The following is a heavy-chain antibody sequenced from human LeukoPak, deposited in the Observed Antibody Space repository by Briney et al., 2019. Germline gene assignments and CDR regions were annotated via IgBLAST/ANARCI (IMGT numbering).Heavy chain of an antibody. CDR3: ARAPTPYFTYYMDV. Sequence: GGTLRLSCAASGFSFSGFGMNWVRQAPGKGLEWISYIGSSGSAGGNIYYAVSVKGRFTVSRDNAKDSLFLQMDSLQDADTAVYYCARAPTPYFTYYMDVWGKGTTVTVSS. CDR2: IGSSGSAGGNI. D-gene: IGHD2-21*01. V-gene: IGHV3-48*02. J-gene: IGHJ6*03. CDR1: GFSFSGFG.